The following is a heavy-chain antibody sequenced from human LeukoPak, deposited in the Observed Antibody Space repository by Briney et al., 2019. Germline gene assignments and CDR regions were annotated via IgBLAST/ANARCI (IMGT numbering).Heavy chain of an antibody. Sequence: ASVKVSCKASGYTFTSYAMHWVRQAPGQRLEWMGWINAGNGNTKYSQEFQGRVTITRDTSASTAYMELSSLRSEDMAVYYCARESLLTVTNRLYYYYMDVWGKGTTVTISS. CDR2: INAGNGNT. CDR3: ARESLLTVTNRLYYYYMDV. V-gene: IGHV1-3*03. CDR1: GYTFTSYA. J-gene: IGHJ6*03. D-gene: IGHD4-11*01.